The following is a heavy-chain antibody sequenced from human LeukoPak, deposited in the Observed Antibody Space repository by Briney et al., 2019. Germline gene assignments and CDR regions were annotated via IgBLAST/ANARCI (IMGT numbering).Heavy chain of an antibody. V-gene: IGHV3-9*01. Sequence: GGSLRLSCAASGFTFDDYAMHWVRQAPGKGLEWVSGISWNSGSIGYADSVRGRFTISRDNAKNSLYLQMNSLRAEDTALYDCAKDGDSRCLTHFDYWGQGTLVTVSS. CDR1: GFTFDDYA. CDR3: AKDGDSRCLTHFDY. D-gene: IGHD4-23*01. J-gene: IGHJ4*02. CDR2: ISWNSGSI.